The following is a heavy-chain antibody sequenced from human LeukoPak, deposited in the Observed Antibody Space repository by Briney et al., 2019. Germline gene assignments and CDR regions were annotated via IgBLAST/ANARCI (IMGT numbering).Heavy chain of an antibody. V-gene: IGHV3-23*01. CDR3: AKGLWFGEI. J-gene: IGHJ4*02. Sequence: TGGSLRLSCVASGFTFNRDVMSWVRQAPGWGLEWVSTFSGSGGSTYNADSVKGRFTISRDNSKNTLYLQMNSLRAEDTAVYYCAKGLWFGEIWGQGTLVTVSS. D-gene: IGHD3-10*01. CDR2: FSGSGGST. CDR1: GFTFNRDV.